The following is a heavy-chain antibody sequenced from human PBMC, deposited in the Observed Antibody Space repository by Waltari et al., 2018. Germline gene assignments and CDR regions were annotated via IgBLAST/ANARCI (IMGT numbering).Heavy chain of an antibody. Sequence: QLQLQESGPGLVKPSETLSLPCPVSGGSISSSRYYWGWIRQPPGTGLEWIGNIYYSGSTYYNPSLKSRVTISVDTSKNQFSLKLSSVTAADTAVYYCARIVVPAYYYYYMDVWGKGTTVTISS. CDR3: ARIVVPAYYYYYMDV. J-gene: IGHJ6*03. V-gene: IGHV4-39*07. CDR1: GGSISSSRYY. CDR2: IYYSGST. D-gene: IGHD2-2*01.